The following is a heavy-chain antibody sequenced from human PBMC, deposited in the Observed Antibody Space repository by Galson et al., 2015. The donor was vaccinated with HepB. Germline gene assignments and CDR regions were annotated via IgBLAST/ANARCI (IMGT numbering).Heavy chain of an antibody. D-gene: IGHD5-18*01. V-gene: IGHV3-23*01. CDR2: ISGNGDST. CDR1: GFAFGTHS. CDR3: AKGYGLFDS. J-gene: IGHJ5*01. Sequence: SLRLSCAASGFAFGTHSMSWVRQAPGKGLEWISGISGNGDSTFYADSVKRRFTVSRDNSNNLLYLQMNSLRAEDAGLYFCAKGYGLFDSWGQGILVTVSS.